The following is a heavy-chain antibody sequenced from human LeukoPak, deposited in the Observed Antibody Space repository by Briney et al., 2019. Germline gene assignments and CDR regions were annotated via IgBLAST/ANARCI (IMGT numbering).Heavy chain of an antibody. CDR2: INHSGST. V-gene: IGHV4-34*01. Sequence: SETLSLTCAVYGGSFSGYYWGWIRQPPGKGLEWIGEINHSGSTNYNPSLKSRVTISVDTSKNQFSLKLSSVTAADTAVYYCARGVAVAGRLVDYWGQGTLVTVSS. CDR1: GGSFSGYY. J-gene: IGHJ4*02. CDR3: ARGVAVAGRLVDY. D-gene: IGHD6-19*01.